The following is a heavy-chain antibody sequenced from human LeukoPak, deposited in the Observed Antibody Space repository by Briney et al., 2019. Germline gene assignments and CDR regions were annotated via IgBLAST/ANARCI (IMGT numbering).Heavy chain of an antibody. CDR3: ARGPTTVTRAFDY. V-gene: IGHV4-61*02. CDR2: IYTSGST. Sequence: PSQTLSLTCTVSGGSISSDNYHWSWIRQPAGKGLEWIGRIYTSGSTNYNPSLKSRVTMSVDTSKSQFSLKLTSVTAADTAVYYCARGPTTVTRAFDYWGQGTLVTVSS. CDR1: GGSISSDNYH. D-gene: IGHD4-17*01. J-gene: IGHJ4*02.